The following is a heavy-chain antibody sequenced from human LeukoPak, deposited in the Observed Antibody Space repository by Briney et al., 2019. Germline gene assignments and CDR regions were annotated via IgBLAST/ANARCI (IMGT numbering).Heavy chain of an antibody. D-gene: IGHD1-1*01. CDR1: GFTFSGYG. J-gene: IGHJ5*02. V-gene: IGHV3-30*18. Sequence: QPGGSLRLSRAASGFTFSGYGMHWVRQAPGKGLEWVAVISYDGSNKYYADSVKGRFTISRDNSKNTLYLQMNSLRAEDTAVYYCAKGRIIWNAGYYWFDPWGQGTLVTVSS. CDR3: AKGRIIWNAGYYWFDP. CDR2: ISYDGSNK.